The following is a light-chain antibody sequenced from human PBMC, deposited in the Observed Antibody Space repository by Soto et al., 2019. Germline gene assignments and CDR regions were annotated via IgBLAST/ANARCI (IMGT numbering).Light chain of an antibody. Sequence: IGRTQSPPTLSVSPGERATLSCRASQSVGSKLAWYQQRPGQAPRLLIYGASSRATGVPDRFSGSGSGTDFTLTISRLEPEDFAVYYCQHYGTSPPPFGQGTKVDI. CDR3: QHYGTSPPP. J-gene: IGKJ1*01. CDR1: QSVGSK. CDR2: GAS. V-gene: IGKV3-20*01.